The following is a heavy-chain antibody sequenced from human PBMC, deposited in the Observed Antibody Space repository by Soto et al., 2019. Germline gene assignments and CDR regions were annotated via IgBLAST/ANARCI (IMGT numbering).Heavy chain of an antibody. D-gene: IGHD3-10*01. CDR3: ARRGGYYYGMDV. Sequence: GGSLRLSCAASGFTFSSYGMHWVRQAPGKGLEWVAVIWYDGSNKYYADSVKGRFTISRDNSKNTLYLQMNSLRAEDTAVYYCARRGGYYYGMDVWGQGTTVTVSS. V-gene: IGHV3-33*01. CDR2: IWYDGSNK. CDR1: GFTFSSYG. J-gene: IGHJ6*02.